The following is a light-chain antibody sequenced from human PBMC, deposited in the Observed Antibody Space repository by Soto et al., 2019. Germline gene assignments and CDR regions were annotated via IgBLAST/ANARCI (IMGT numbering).Light chain of an antibody. CDR3: QQVCSSPIT. V-gene: IGKV3-20*01. CDR2: GAS. Sequence: EIVLTQSPGTLSLSPGERATLACRASQTVNRSYLAWYQQRPGQAPRRLLYGASSRATGIPERFSGSGSGPEFTLTISRLEPEDFAVYYCQQVCSSPITFGHGTRLEI. J-gene: IGKJ5*01. CDR1: QTVNRSY.